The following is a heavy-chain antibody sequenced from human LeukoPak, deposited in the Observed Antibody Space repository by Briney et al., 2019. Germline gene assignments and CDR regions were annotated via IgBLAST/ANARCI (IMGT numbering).Heavy chain of an antibody. J-gene: IGHJ4*02. CDR3: AKGGAPPLRFFDWPFDY. CDR2: IKQDGSEK. V-gene: IGHV3-7*01. D-gene: IGHD3-9*01. CDR1: GFTFSSYW. Sequence: PGGSLRLSCAASGFTFSSYWMSWVRQAPGKGLEWVANIKQDGSEKYYVDSVKGRFTISRDNAKNSLYLQMNSLRDEDTAVYFCAKGGAPPLRFFDWPFDYWGQGTLVTVSS.